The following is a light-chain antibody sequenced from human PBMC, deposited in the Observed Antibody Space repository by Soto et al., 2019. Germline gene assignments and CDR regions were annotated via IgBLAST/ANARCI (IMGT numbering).Light chain of an antibody. J-gene: IGKJ1*01. Sequence: EIVMTQSPATLSVSPGERATLSCRASQSVSSNLAWYQQKPGQAPRLLIYGASTMATVTPARFSGSGSGTEFTLTISSLQSEDFAVYYCQQYDNWPRTFGQGTKVEIK. V-gene: IGKV3D-15*01. CDR2: GAS. CDR3: QQYDNWPRT. CDR1: QSVSSN.